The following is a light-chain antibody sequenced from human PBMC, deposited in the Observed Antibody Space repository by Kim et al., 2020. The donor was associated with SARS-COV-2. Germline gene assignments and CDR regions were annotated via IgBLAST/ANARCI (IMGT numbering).Light chain of an antibody. CDR3: QKYGKLPFT. V-gene: IGKV3-20*01. CDR2: VAS. Sequence: PGERATLSCRASQSVSSSYLAWYQHKPGQAPRLLIYVASSRAGGIPDRFSGSGSGTDFTLTISRLEPEDFGVYYCQKYGKLPFTFGQGTKLE. CDR1: QSVSSSY. J-gene: IGKJ2*01.